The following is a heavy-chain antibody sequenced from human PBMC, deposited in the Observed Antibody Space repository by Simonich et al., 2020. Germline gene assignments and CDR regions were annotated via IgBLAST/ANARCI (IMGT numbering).Heavy chain of an antibody. CDR2: INPNSGGT. V-gene: IGHV1-2*02. CDR3: ARVRFEAFDI. Sequence: QVQLVQSGAEVKKPGASVKVSCKASGYTFTGYYMHWVRQAPGQGLGGMGWINPNSGGTNDAQKFQGRVTMTRDTSISTAYMELGRLRSDDTAVYYCARVRFEAFDIWGQGTMVTVSS. J-gene: IGHJ3*02. CDR1: GYTFTGYY.